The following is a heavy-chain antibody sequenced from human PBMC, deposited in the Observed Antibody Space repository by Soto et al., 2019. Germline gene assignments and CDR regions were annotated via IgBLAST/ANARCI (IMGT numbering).Heavy chain of an antibody. CDR2: IWYDGGNK. J-gene: IGHJ6*02. D-gene: IGHD6-13*01. V-gene: IGHV3-33*01. CDR1: GFTFSSYG. Sequence: GGSLRLSCAASGFTFSSYGMHWVRQAPGKGLEWVAVIWYDGGNKYYADSVKGRFTISRDNSKNTLYLQMNSLRAEDTAVYYCARGTDSSSWYGASYGMDVWGQGTTVTVSS. CDR3: ARGTDSSSWYGASYGMDV.